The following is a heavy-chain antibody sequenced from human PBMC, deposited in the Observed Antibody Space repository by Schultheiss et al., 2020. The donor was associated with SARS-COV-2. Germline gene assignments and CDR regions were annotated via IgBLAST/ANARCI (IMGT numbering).Heavy chain of an antibody. CDR2: IYWDDDK. J-gene: IGHJ6*02. CDR1: GFSLSTSGVG. Sequence: SGPTLVKPTQTLTLTCTFSGFSLSTSGVGVGWIRQPPGKALEWLALIYWDDDKRYSPSLKSRLTITKDTSKNQVVLTMTNMDPVDTATYYCARMKGYYDILTGYRYGMDVWGQGTTVTVSS. V-gene: IGHV2-5*02. CDR3: ARMKGYYDILTGYRYGMDV. D-gene: IGHD3-9*01.